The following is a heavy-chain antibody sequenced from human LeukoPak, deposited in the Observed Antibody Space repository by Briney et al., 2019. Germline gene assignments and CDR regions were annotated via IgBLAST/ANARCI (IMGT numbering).Heavy chain of an antibody. J-gene: IGHJ6*03. CDR1: GFTFSRFW. CDR2: ISYSGTT. V-gene: IGHV4-59*12. D-gene: IGHD6-6*01. Sequence: GSLRLSCAASGFTFSRFWMSWVRQPPGKGLEWIGTISYSGTTYYSPSLKSRVTISLDTSKNQFSLKLSSVTAADTAIYYCARDFSSSSTVYYYYYMDVWGKGTTVTVSS. CDR3: ARDFSSSSTVYYYYYMDV.